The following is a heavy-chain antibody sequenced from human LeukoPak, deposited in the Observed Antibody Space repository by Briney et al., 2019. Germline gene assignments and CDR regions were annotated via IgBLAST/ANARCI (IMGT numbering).Heavy chain of an antibody. CDR3: ARDLVGNAFDI. CDR2: VYYSGGT. V-gene: IGHV4-59*01. Sequence: SETLSLTCTVSGDSISTYFWSWIRQPPGKGLEWIGYVYYSGGTNYNPSLESRITVSVDTSKNQFSLKLSSVTAADTAVYYCARDLVGNAFDIWGQGTMVTVSS. CDR1: GDSISTYF. J-gene: IGHJ3*02. D-gene: IGHD7-27*01.